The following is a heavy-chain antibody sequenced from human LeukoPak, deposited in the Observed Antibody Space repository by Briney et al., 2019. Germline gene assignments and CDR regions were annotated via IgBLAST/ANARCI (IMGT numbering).Heavy chain of an antibody. V-gene: IGHV1-18*01. CDR1: GYTFTSYG. J-gene: IGHJ6*02. Sequence: VSVTVSFKASGYTFTSYGISGVRPAPGQGREWMGWISAYNGNTNYAQTLQGRVTMTTDTSTSTAYIELRSLRSDDTAVYYCARDGVDTAMADYYYYGMDVWGQGTTVTVSS. D-gene: IGHD5-18*01. CDR2: ISAYNGNT. CDR3: ARDGVDTAMADYYYYGMDV.